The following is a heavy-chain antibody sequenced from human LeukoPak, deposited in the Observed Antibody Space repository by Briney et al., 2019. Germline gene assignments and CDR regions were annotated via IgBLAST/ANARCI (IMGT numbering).Heavy chain of an antibody. CDR3: ARDHTETSSLNFRNYYYYGMDI. V-gene: IGHV4-31*03. CDR1: GGSIRSGDYS. J-gene: IGHJ6*02. Sequence: SQTLSLTCTVSGGSIRSGDYSWNWIRQHPGKGLEWIGYIYYSGSTYYNPSLTSRVTMSVDTSKNQFSLKLSSVTAADTAIYYCARDHTETSSLNFRNYYYYGMDIWGQGTTVTVSS. CDR2: IYYSGST. D-gene: IGHD4-4*01.